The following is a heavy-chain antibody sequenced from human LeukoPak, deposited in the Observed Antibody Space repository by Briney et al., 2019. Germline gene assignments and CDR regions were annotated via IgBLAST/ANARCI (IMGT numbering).Heavy chain of an antibody. D-gene: IGHD3-22*01. J-gene: IGHJ4*02. V-gene: IGHV4-31*03. CDR2: IYYSGSI. Sequence: TLSLTCTVSGGSISSGGYYWSWIRQHPGKGLEWIGYIYYSGSIYYNPSLKSRVTISVDTSKNQFSLKLSSVTAADTAVYYCASRTPYYYDSSGPTFDYWGQRTLVTVSS. CDR1: GGSISSGGYY. CDR3: ASRTPYYYDSSGPTFDY.